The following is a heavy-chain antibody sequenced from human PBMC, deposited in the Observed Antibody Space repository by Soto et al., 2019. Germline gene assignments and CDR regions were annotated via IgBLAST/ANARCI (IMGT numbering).Heavy chain of an antibody. Sequence: QVQLVESGGGVVQPGRSLRLSCAASGFTFSSYAMHWVRQAPGKGLEWVAVISYDGGNKYYADSVKGRFTISRDNSKNTLYLQMNSLRAEDTAVYYCAREICIYDSSGLPRLFDYWGQGTLVTVSS. CDR2: ISYDGGNK. D-gene: IGHD3-22*01. J-gene: IGHJ4*02. CDR3: AREICIYDSSGLPRLFDY. CDR1: GFTFSSYA. V-gene: IGHV3-30-3*01.